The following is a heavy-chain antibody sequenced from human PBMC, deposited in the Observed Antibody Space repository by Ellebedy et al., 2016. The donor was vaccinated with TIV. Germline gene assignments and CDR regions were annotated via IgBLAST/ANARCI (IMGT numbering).Heavy chain of an antibody. Sequence: GESLKISCAVSGFSFSSYSMNWVRQAPGKGLECVSVIYYGGSTYYADSVKGRFTISRDNSKNTLYLQMNSLRAEDTAVYYCASLEDTAMSYGMDVWGPGTTVTVSS. J-gene: IGHJ6*02. CDR3: ASLEDTAMSYGMDV. D-gene: IGHD5-18*01. V-gene: IGHV3-66*01. CDR2: IYYGGST. CDR1: GFSFSSYS.